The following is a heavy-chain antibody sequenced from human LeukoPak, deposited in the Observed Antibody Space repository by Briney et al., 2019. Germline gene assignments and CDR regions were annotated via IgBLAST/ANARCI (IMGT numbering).Heavy chain of an antibody. J-gene: IGHJ3*02. CDR1: GYTFTSYY. Sequence: GASVKVSCKASGYTFTSYYMHWVRQAPGQGLEWMGIINPSGGSTSYAQKIQGRVTTTRDMSTSTVYMELSSLRSEDTAVYYCARDRSPPGLRTRIAVAGTGAFDIWGQGTMVTVSS. V-gene: IGHV1-46*01. D-gene: IGHD6-19*01. CDR2: INPSGGST. CDR3: ARDRSPPGLRTRIAVAGTGAFDI.